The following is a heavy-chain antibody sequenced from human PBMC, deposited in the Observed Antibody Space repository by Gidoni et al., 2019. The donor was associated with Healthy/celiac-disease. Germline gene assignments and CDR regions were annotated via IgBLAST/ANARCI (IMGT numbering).Heavy chain of an antibody. CDR3: ARRYYYDSSGTFDY. V-gene: IGHV4-39*01. CDR1: GGSISSSSYY. D-gene: IGHD3-22*01. Sequence: QLQLQESGPGLVKPSETLSLTCTVSGGSISSSSYYWGWIRQPPGKGLEWIGSVSYSGSTYYNPSLKSRVTISVDTAKNQFSLKLSSVTAADTAVYYCARRYYYDSSGTFDYWGQGTLVTVSS. CDR2: VSYSGST. J-gene: IGHJ4*02.